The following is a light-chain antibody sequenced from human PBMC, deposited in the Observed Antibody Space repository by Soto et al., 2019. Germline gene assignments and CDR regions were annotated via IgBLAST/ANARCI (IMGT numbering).Light chain of an antibody. J-gene: IGLJ1*01. CDR1: SSNIGAGYD. CDR3: QSFDSSLSGSYV. V-gene: IGLV1-40*01. Sequence: QSVLTQPPSVSGAPGQRVTISCTGTSSNIGAGYDVHWYQQLPGTSPQLLIYGNSNRPSGVPDRYSVSQSGTSASLAITGLQAEDDADYSCQSFDSSLSGSYVFGTGTKLTVL. CDR2: GNS.